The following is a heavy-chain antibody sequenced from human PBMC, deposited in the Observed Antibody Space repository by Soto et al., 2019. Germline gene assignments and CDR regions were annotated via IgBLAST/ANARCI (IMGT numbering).Heavy chain of an antibody. V-gene: IGHV4-61*01. J-gene: IGHJ4*02. D-gene: IGHD1-20*01. CDR2: IYYSETT. Sequence: QVQLQESGPGLVKPSETLSLTCTVSGGSVSSGSYYWSWIRQPPGKGLEWIGYIYYSETTNYNPSLKSRVTISVDTSKNQFSLKLNSVTAADTAVYYCASYNWKDDGDYWGQGTLVTVSS. CDR1: GGSVSSGSYY. CDR3: ASYNWKDDGDY.